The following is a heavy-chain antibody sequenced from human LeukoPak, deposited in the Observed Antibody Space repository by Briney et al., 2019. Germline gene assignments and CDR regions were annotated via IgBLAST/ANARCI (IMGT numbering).Heavy chain of an antibody. CDR1: GGSITSISYY. J-gene: IGHJ4*02. Sequence: KPSETLSLTCAVSGGSITSISYYWGWIRQPPGKGLQWIGSVSYSGNTYYNPSLKSRITISVDTSKNQFSLKLSSVTAADTAVYYCARNSCPSGSCYDNRGYFDYWGQGTLVTVSS. V-gene: IGHV4-39*07. D-gene: IGHD2-15*01. CDR2: VSYSGNT. CDR3: ARNSCPSGSCYDNRGYFDY.